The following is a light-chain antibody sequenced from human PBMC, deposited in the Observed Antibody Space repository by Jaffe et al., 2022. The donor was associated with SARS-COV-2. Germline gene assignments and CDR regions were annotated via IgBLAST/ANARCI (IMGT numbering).Light chain of an antibody. CDR2: EVS. Sequence: QSALTQPASVSGSPGQSITISCTGTSSDVGDYNYVSWYQQHPGKAPKLMIYEVSNRPSGVPDRFSGSKSGNTASLTISGLQAEDEADYYCSAYSSSTHVVFGGGTKLAVL. V-gene: IGLV2-14*03. J-gene: IGLJ2*01. CDR1: SSDVGDYNY. CDR3: SAYSSSTHVV.